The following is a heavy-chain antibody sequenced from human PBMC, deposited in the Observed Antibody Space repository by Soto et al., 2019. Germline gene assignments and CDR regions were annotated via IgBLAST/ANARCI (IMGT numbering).Heavy chain of an antibody. CDR3: ARGDGGGWVRYCDWPNYFYYGMDV. CDR1: GLTFSSFC. J-gene: IGHJ6*02. Sequence: GGSLRLSCATSGLTFSSFCMHWVRQAPGKGLEWVAVIWYDGSNKYYADSVKGRFTISRDNSKNTLYLQMNSLRVEDTAVYYCARGDGGGWVRYCDWPNYFYYGMDVWGQGTTVTVSS. V-gene: IGHV3-33*01. CDR2: IWYDGSNK. D-gene: IGHD3-9*01.